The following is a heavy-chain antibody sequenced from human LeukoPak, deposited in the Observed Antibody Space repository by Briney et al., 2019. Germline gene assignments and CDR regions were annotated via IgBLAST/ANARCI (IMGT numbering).Heavy chain of an antibody. CDR1: GYTFTGYY. CDR2: VNPNSGDT. D-gene: IGHD2-15*01. V-gene: IGHV1-2*02. Sequence: ASVKVSCKASGYTFTGYYLHWVRQAPGQGLEWMGCVNPNSGDTNYAQKFQGSVTMTRDTSISTVYMELSRLRSDDTAVYYCARDRGTTPYIWFDPWGQGTLVTVSS. CDR3: ARDRGTTPYIWFDP. J-gene: IGHJ5*02.